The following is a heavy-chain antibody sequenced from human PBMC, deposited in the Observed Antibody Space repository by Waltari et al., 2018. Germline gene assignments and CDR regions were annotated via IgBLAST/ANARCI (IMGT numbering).Heavy chain of an antibody. CDR1: GGSFSGYY. J-gene: IGHJ3*02. CDR3: ARAWISLILGATSAFDI. CDR2: INHIGST. Sequence: QVQLQQWGAGLLKPSETLSLTCAVYGGSFSGYYWSWIRQPPGKGLEWIGEINHIGSTNYNPSPKSRVTISVDTSKNQFSLKLSSVTAADTAVYYCARAWISLILGATSAFDIWGQGTMVTVS. D-gene: IGHD1-26*01. V-gene: IGHV4-34*01.